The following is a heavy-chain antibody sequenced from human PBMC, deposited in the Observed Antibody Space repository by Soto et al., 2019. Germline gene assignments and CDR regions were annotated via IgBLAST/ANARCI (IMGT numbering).Heavy chain of an antibody. D-gene: IGHD3-10*01. J-gene: IGHJ6*02. CDR3: ARVSGIYYYGMDV. V-gene: IGHV4-34*01. Sequence: SDTLSLTFAPYGRSISGYYWSCIRQLTAKGLEWIGEINHSGSTNYNPSLKSRVTISVDTSKNQFSLKLSSVTAADTAVYYCARVSGIYYYGMDVWGQGTTVS. CDR1: GRSISGYY. CDR2: INHSGST.